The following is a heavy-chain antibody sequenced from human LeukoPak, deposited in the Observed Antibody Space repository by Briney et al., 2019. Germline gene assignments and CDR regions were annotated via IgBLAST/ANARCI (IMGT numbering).Heavy chain of an antibody. D-gene: IGHD3-22*01. V-gene: IGHV3-7*01. CDR3: AREFPYYYDTSGYYVDY. CDR2: IKQDGSEE. CDR1: GVNFSSYW. J-gene: IGHJ4*02. Sequence: PGGSLRLSCAVSGVNFSSYWMSWVRQAPGKGLEWVANIKQDGSEEYYVDSVKGRFTISTDNAKNSLYLQMNSLRAEDTAVYYCAREFPYYYDTSGYYVDYWGQGTLVTVSS.